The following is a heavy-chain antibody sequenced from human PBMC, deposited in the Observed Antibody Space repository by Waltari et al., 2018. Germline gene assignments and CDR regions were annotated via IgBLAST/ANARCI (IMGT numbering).Heavy chain of an antibody. CDR3: AKAGRRPSSSHHHFFDY. CDR2: ISGSGGST. D-gene: IGHD6-13*01. J-gene: IGHJ4*02. Sequence: LSCAASGFTFSSYAMSWVRQAPGKGLEWVSAISGSGGSTYYADSVKGRFTISRDNSKNTLYLQMNSLRAEDTAVYYCAKAGRRPSSSHHHFFDYWGQGTLVTVSS. V-gene: IGHV3-23*01. CDR1: GFTFSSYA.